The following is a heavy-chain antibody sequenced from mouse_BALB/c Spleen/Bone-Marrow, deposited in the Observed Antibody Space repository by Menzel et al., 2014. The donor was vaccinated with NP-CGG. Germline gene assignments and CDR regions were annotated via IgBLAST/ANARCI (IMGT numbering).Heavy chain of an antibody. CDR3: ARYGSSPYYAMDY. Sequence: VQLQQPGPELVEPGASVKISCKASGYTFTDYNMHWVKQSHGKSLEWIGYIYPYNGGTGYNQKFKSKATLTVDNSSSTAYMELRSLTSEDSAVYYCARYGSSPYYAMDYWGQGTSVTVSS. CDR2: IYPYNGGT. V-gene: IGHV1S29*02. D-gene: IGHD1-1*01. CDR1: GYTFTDYN. J-gene: IGHJ4*01.